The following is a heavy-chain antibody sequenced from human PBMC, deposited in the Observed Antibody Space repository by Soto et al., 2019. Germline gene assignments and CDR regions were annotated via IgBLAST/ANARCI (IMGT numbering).Heavy chain of an antibody. CDR3: ARDRSVSLDYDFWSGYYYWFDP. V-gene: IGHV1-18*01. CDR1: GYTFTSYG. Sequence: ASVKVSCKASGYTFTSYGISWVRQAPGQGLEWMGWISAYNGNTNYAQKLQGRVTMTTDTSTSTAYMELRSLRSDDTAVYYCARDRSVSLDYDFWSGYYYWFDPWGQGTLVTVSS. J-gene: IGHJ5*02. CDR2: ISAYNGNT. D-gene: IGHD3-3*01.